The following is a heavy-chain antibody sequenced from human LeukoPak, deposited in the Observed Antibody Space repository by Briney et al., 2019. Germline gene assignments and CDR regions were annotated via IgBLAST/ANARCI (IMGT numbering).Heavy chain of an antibody. CDR1: GFTFSSYW. Sequence: GGSLRLSCAASGFTFSSYWMQWVRQAPGKGLVWVSRINSDGSSTSYADSVKGRFTISRDNAKNSLYLQMNSLRAEDTAVYYCARDALDIVVVGQDAFDIWGQGTMVTVSS. J-gene: IGHJ3*02. V-gene: IGHV3-74*01. D-gene: IGHD2-2*01. CDR2: INSDGSST. CDR3: ARDALDIVVVGQDAFDI.